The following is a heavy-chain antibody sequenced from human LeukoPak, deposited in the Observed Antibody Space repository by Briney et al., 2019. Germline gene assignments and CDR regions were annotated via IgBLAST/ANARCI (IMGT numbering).Heavy chain of an antibody. Sequence: ASVKVSCKVSGYTLTQLSMHWVRQAPGKGLEWMGGFDPEDGETIYAQKFQGRVTMTEDTSTDTAYMELSSLRSDDTAVYYCATDSGTYFLFWGQGTLVTVSP. D-gene: IGHD1-26*01. CDR2: FDPEDGET. CDR3: ATDSGTYFLF. V-gene: IGHV1-24*01. J-gene: IGHJ4*02. CDR1: GYTLTQLS.